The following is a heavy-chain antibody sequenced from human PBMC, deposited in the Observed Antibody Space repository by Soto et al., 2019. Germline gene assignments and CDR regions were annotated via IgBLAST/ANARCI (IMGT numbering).Heavy chain of an antibody. CDR3: ACGDRGGSGTPATYYYSGLDV. D-gene: IGHD3-10*01. CDR2: VSAGGDMT. Sequence: DVQLLESGGHLVQPGGSLRLSCAASGFTFSSYAMSWVRQAPGKGLEWVSSVSAGGDMTYYSDSVKGRFTISRDNSNNALFLQMNTLRIEDTARYYWACGDRGGSGTPATYYYSGLDVWGQGTTVTVS. CDR1: GFTFSSYA. V-gene: IGHV3-23*01. J-gene: IGHJ6*02.